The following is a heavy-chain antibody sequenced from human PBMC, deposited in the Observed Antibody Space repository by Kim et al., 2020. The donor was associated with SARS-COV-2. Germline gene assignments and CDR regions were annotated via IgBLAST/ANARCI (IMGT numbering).Heavy chain of an antibody. CDR3: ARGSYGPDY. D-gene: IGHD4-17*01. Sequence: SSTYYADTVKGRFTISRDNAKNSLYLQRNSLRYEDTAVYYCARGSYGPDYWGQGTLVTVSS. J-gene: IGHJ4*02. CDR2: SST. V-gene: IGHV3-48*02.